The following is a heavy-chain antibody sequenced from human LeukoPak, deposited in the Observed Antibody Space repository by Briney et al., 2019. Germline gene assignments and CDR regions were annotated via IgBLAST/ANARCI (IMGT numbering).Heavy chain of an antibody. CDR1: GYTFTDYY. D-gene: IGHD2-15*01. CDR3: ARGLYCSGGSCRFDY. V-gene: IGHV1-2*02. J-gene: IGHJ4*02. CDR2: INPNDGDT. Sequence: GASVKVSCKASGYTFTDYYMHWVRQAPGQGFEWMGWINPNDGDTNYAQKFQGRVTMTRDTSISTAHMEVSRLRSDDTAICYCARGLYCSGGSCRFDYWGQGTLVTVSS.